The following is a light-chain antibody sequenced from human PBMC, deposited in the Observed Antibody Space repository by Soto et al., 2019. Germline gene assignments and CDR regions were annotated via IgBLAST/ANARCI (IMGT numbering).Light chain of an antibody. CDR3: QQYDKWPIT. CDR1: QSISSN. J-gene: IGKJ5*01. CDR2: AAS. V-gene: IGKV3-15*01. Sequence: EIVMTQSPGTLSVSPGERATLSCRASQSISSNLAWYQQKPGQAPRLLIYAASTRATGIPARFSGSGSGTEFTLTINSLQSEDFAVYYCQQYDKWPITFGQGTQLEVK.